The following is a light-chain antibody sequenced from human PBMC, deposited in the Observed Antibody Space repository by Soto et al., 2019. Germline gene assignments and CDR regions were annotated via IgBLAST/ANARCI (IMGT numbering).Light chain of an antibody. J-gene: IGLJ1*01. CDR3: CSYTTSTTYV. CDR1: SSDVGTYNF. Sequence: QSALTQPASVSGSPGQSITISCTGTSSDVGTYNFVSWYQQHADKAPKLVIYEVSNRPSGISSRFSASKSADTASLTISGLQAEDEANYYCCSYTTSTTYVFGTGTQLTVL. CDR2: EVS. V-gene: IGLV2-14*01.